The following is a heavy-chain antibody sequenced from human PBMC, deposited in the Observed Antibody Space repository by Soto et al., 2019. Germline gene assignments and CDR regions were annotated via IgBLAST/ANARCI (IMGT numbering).Heavy chain of an antibody. D-gene: IGHD6-19*01. CDR3: ARTHSGWYPPDYFDY. CDR1: GFTFSSYG. Sequence: GGSLRLSCAASGFTFSSYGMHWVRQAPGKGLEWVAVIWYDGSNKYYADSVKGRFTISRDNSKNTLYLQMNSLRAEDTAVYYCARTHSGWYPPDYFDYWGQGTLVTVSS. V-gene: IGHV3-33*01. CDR2: IWYDGSNK. J-gene: IGHJ4*02.